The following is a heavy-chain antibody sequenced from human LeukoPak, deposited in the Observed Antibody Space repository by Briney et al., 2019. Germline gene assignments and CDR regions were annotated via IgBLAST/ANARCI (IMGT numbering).Heavy chain of an antibody. Sequence: PSQTLSLTCTVSGGSISSGGYYWSWIRQPPGKGLEWIGYIYHSGSTYYNPSLKSRVTISVDRSKNQFSLKLSSVTAADTAVYYCARQPITIFGVVSPFDPWGQGTLVTVSS. CDR2: IYHSGST. D-gene: IGHD3-3*01. CDR1: GGSISSGGYY. V-gene: IGHV4-30-2*01. J-gene: IGHJ5*02. CDR3: ARQPITIFGVVSPFDP.